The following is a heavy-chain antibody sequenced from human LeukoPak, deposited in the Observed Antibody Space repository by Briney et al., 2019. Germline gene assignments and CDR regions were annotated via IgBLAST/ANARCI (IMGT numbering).Heavy chain of an antibody. CDR2: ISGSGGST. D-gene: IGHD3-22*01. CDR1: GFTFSSYA. CDR3: AKSGGDYYDSSGYDAFDI. Sequence: GGSLRLSCAASGFTFSSYAMSWVRQAPGKGLEWVSAISGSGGSTYYADSVKGRFTISRDNSKNTLYLQMNSPRAEDTAVYYCAKSGGDYYDSSGYDAFDIWGQGTMVIVSS. J-gene: IGHJ3*02. V-gene: IGHV3-23*01.